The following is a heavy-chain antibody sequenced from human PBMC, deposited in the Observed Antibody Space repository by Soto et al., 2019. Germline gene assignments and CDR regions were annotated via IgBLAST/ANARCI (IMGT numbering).Heavy chain of an antibody. CDR1: GFTFDDYA. J-gene: IGHJ4*02. CDR3: AKDIWGSYRYFDD. Sequence: GGSLRLSCAASGFTFDDYAMHWVRQAPGKGLEWVSGISWNSGSIGYADSVKGRFTISRDNAKNSLYLQMNSLRAEDTALYYCAKDIWGSYRYFDDWGQGTLVTVSS. D-gene: IGHD3-16*02. CDR2: ISWNSGSI. V-gene: IGHV3-9*01.